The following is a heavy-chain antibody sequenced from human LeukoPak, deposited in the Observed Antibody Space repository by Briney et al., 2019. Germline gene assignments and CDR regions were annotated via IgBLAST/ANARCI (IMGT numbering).Heavy chain of an antibody. CDR2: IWYDGSNK. Sequence: GRSLRLSCAASGFTFSSYGMHWVRQAPGKGLEWVAVIWYDGSNKYYADSVKGRFVVSRDNANNSLYLQMNSLRDEDTAVYYCVTDGASDIWGQGTMVTVSS. V-gene: IGHV3-33*03. J-gene: IGHJ3*02. CDR3: VTDGASDI. CDR1: GFTFSSYG.